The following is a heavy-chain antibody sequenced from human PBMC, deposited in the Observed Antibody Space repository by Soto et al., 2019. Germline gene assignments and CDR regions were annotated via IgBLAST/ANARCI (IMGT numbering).Heavy chain of an antibody. J-gene: IGHJ4*02. CDR1: GGSISSYY. D-gene: IGHD7-27*01. Sequence: QVQLQESGPGLVKPSETLSLTCTVSGGSISSYYWSWIRQPPGKGLEWIGYIYCSGSTNYNPSLKSRFTISVETSKSQFSLKLSSVTAADTAVYYCARRWGSYFDYWGQGTLVTVSS. CDR2: IYCSGST. CDR3: ARRWGSYFDY. V-gene: IGHV4-59*08.